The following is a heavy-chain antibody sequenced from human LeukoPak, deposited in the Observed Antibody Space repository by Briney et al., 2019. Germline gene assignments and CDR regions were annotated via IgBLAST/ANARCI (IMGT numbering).Heavy chain of an antibody. CDR2: LSGGADRT. Sequence: GGSLRLSCAASGFTFSNYAMSWVRQTPGKGLEWVSSLSGGADRTYYADSVKGRFTISRDNSKNTLNLQMNSLRAEDAAVYYCAKERFQGETAQFFDWGQGTLVTVSS. CDR1: GFTFSNYA. D-gene: IGHD3-10*01. V-gene: IGHV3-23*01. J-gene: IGHJ4*02. CDR3: AKERFQGETAQFFD.